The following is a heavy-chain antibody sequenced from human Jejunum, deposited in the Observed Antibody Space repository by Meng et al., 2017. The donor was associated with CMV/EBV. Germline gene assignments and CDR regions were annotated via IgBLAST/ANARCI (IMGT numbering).Heavy chain of an antibody. CDR3: VRQCNLDCYDAFDL. CDR2: IYPGDSET. CDR1: W. J-gene: IGHJ3*01. D-gene: IGHD3/OR15-3a*01. V-gene: IGHV5-51*01. Sequence: WFGWVRPMPGSGLEWMGIIYPGDSETRYGPSLQGQVTMSVDKSTSTAYLHWSSLKASDTATYYCVRQCNLDCYDAFDLWGQGTKVTVSS.